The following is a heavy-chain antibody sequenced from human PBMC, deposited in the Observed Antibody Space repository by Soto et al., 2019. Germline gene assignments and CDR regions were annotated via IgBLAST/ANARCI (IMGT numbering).Heavy chain of an antibody. CDR3: AGDYYYGSGTYYNAWFDP. J-gene: IGHJ5*02. CDR2: IYYSGST. CDR1: GGSVSSGDYY. Sequence: QVQLQESGPGLVKPSETLSLTCTVSGGSVSSGDYYWSWIRQPPGKGLEWIGCIYYSGSTNYNPSLKSRVTISLDTSKTQFSLRLSSVTAADTAVYYCAGDYYYGSGTYYNAWFDPWGQGTMVTVSS. D-gene: IGHD3-10*01. V-gene: IGHV4-61*08.